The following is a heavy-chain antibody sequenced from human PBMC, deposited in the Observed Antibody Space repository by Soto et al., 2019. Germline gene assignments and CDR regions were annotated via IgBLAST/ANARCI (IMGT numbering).Heavy chain of an antibody. Sequence: EVRLVESGGGLVKPGGSLRLSCVAPGITYNNYTMNWVRQAPGKGLEWVASISGRSSYIYYADSLRGRFTISRDNTKKSLYLKMTHLRAEDTAVYYCATPGWRISDYWGQGTLVTVSS. V-gene: IGHV3-21*02. CDR2: ISGRSSYI. CDR1: GITYNNYT. J-gene: IGHJ4*02. CDR3: ATPGWRISDY.